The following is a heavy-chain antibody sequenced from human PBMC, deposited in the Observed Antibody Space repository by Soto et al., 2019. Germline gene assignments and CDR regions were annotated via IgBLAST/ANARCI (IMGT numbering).Heavy chain of an antibody. J-gene: IGHJ4*02. CDR3: ARILVGAFDF. CDR1: GGPFSDYF. CDR2: INHRGST. V-gene: IGHV4-34*01. Sequence: SETLSLTCAVYGGPFSDYFWTWIPQSPGKGLEWIGDINHRGSTSHNPSLKSRVTISLDTSKNQFSLGLRSVTAADTAVYYCARILVGAFDFWGQGALVTVSS. D-gene: IGHD1-26*01.